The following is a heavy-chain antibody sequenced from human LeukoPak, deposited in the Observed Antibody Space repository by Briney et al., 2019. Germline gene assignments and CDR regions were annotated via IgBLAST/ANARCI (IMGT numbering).Heavy chain of an antibody. CDR2: VYYSGST. V-gene: IGHV4-59*12. J-gene: IGHJ4*02. CDR1: GGSISSYY. Sequence: SETLSLTCTVSGGSISSYYWSWIRQPPGKGLEWIGYVYYSGSTNYNPSLKSRVTISVDTSKKQFSLKLSSVTAADTAVYYCARVRYSSGCFDYWGQGTLVTVSS. CDR3: ARVRYSSGCFDY. D-gene: IGHD6-19*01.